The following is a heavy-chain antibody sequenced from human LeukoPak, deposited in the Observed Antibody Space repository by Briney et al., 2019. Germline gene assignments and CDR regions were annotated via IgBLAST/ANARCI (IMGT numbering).Heavy chain of an antibody. CDR3: ARVHSSSWAYFDN. V-gene: IGHV3-33*08. Sequence: GGSLRLSCAASGFTFSSYAIHWVRQAPGKGLEWVAVIWYDGSSKYYADSVKGRFTISRDNSKNTLYLQMDSLRAEDTAVYYCARVHSSSWAYFDNWGQGTLVTVSS. CDR2: IWYDGSSK. J-gene: IGHJ4*02. CDR1: GFTFSSYA. D-gene: IGHD6-13*01.